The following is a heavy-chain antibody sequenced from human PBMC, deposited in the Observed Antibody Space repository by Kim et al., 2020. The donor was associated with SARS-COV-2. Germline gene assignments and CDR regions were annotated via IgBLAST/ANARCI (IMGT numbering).Heavy chain of an antibody. CDR1: GFSLSTYGVG. D-gene: IGHD7-27*01. J-gene: IGHJ4*02. V-gene: IGHV2-5*02. Sequence: SGPTLVKPTQTLTLTCTFSGFSLSTYGVGVAWIRQPPGKALECLAIIYWDDGKRYRPFLKNNITITKHTSENQVVLTMTSMEPVDTATYYCARLQSVDNWGRSRYFDSWGQGFLVTVSS. CDR3: ARLQSVDNWGRSRYFDS. CDR2: IYWDDGK.